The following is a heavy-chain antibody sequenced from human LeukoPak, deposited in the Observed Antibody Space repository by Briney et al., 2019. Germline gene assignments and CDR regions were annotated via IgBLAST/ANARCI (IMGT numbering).Heavy chain of an antibody. D-gene: IGHD3-22*01. CDR1: GGSISSYY. J-gene: IGHJ4*02. CDR3: ARAPRDYDSSGYYFSY. V-gene: IGHV4-4*07. Sequence: ASETLSLTCTVSGGSISSYYWSWIRQPAGKGLEWIGRIYTSGSTNYNPSLKSRVTISVDTSKNQFSLKLSSVTAADTAVYYCARAPRDYDSSGYYFSYWGQGTLVTVSS. CDR2: IYTSGST.